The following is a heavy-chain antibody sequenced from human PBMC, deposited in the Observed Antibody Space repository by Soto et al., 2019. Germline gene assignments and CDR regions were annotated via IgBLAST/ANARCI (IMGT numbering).Heavy chain of an antibody. CDR1: GFPFSNAW. J-gene: IGHJ6*02. V-gene: IGHV3-15*07. Sequence: PGGSLRLSCAASGFPFSNAWMNWVRQAPGKGLEWVGRIKSKTDGGTTDYAAPVKGRFTISRDDSKNTLYLQMNSLKTEDTAVYYCTTDGSVLVPAAKAPGYYYYYGMDVWGQGTTVTVSS. D-gene: IGHD2-2*01. CDR3: TTDGSVLVPAAKAPGYYYYYGMDV. CDR2: IKSKTDGGTT.